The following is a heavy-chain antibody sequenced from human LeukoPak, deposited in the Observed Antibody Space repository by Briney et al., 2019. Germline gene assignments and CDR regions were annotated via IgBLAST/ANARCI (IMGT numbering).Heavy chain of an antibody. CDR3: AREHAPRITIFGVIEWFDP. J-gene: IGHJ5*02. Sequence: ASVKVSCKASGYTFTDYNMHWVRQAPGQGLEWMGWINPKSGVTNYAQKFQGRVSLTRDTSINTAYMDLSRLRSDDTAVYYCAREHAPRITIFGVIEWFDPWGQGTLVTVSS. D-gene: IGHD3-3*01. CDR1: GYTFTDYN. CDR2: INPKSGVT. V-gene: IGHV1-2*02.